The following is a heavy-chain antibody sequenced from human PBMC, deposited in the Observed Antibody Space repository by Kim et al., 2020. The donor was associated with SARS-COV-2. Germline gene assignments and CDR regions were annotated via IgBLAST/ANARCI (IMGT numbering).Heavy chain of an antibody. Sequence: ASVKVSCKASGYTFTAYYLDWVRQAPGQGLQWMGRINTDSGVTDYAREFQGRVTMTMDTSINTAYLDMSGLRSDDLAVYYCTTGVKYAFEVWGQGNMVTVSS. J-gene: IGHJ3*01. CDR3: TTGVKYAFEV. V-gene: IGHV1-2*06. CDR1: GYTFTAYY. D-gene: IGHD7-27*01. CDR2: INTDSGVT.